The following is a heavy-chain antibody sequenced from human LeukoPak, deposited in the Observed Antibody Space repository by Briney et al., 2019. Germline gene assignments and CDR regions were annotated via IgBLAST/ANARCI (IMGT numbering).Heavy chain of an antibody. D-gene: IGHD2-2*01. CDR1: GGSISSGGYP. V-gene: IGHV4-30-2*01. CDR2: IYHSGST. Sequence: SQTLSLTCAVSGGSISSGGYPWSWIRQPPGKGLEWIGYIYHSGSTYYNPSLKSRVTISVDRSKNQFSLKLSSVTAADTAVYYCARVRYCSSTSCYAERGYFDYWGQGTLVTVSS. CDR3: ARVRYCSSTSCYAERGYFDY. J-gene: IGHJ4*02.